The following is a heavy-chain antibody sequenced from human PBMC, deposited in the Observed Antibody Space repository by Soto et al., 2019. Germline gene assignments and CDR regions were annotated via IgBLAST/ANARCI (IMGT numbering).Heavy chain of an antibody. CDR2: ISSSSSYI. Sequence: PGGSLRLSCAASGFTFSSYSMNWVRQAPGKGLEWVSSISSSSSYIYYADSVKGRFTISRDNAKNSLYLQMNSLRAEDTAVYYCARGTTGIYYYYYGMDVWGQGTTVTVS. CDR3: ARGTTGIYYYYYGMDV. CDR1: GFTFSSYS. J-gene: IGHJ6*02. V-gene: IGHV3-21*01. D-gene: IGHD4-4*01.